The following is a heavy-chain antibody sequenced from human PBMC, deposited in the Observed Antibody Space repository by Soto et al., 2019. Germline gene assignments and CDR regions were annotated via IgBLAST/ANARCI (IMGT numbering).Heavy chain of an antibody. CDR3: VRGLASAYLDS. CDR2: INPNSGGT. Sequence: VASVKVSCKASGYTFTGYYIHWVRQAPGQGLEWMGRINPNSGGTNYAQKFQGWVTMTRDTSISTAYMELSRLNSDDTAVYYCVRGLASAYLDSWGQGTLVTVSS. J-gene: IGHJ4*02. CDR1: GYTFTGYY. V-gene: IGHV1-2*04.